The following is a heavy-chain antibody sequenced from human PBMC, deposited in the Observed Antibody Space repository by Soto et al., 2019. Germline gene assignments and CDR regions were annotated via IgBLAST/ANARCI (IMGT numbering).Heavy chain of an antibody. V-gene: IGHV6-1*01. CDR2: TYYRSRWYN. Sequence: PSQTLSLTCVISGDSVSSNSAAWNWIRQSPSRGLEWLGRTYYRSRWYNDYPLSMTSRIAINPDTSRNQVSLQLRSVTPEDTAVYYCAKEGHWNFYYFHGLDVWGQGTTVTVSS. CDR1: GDSVSSNSAA. D-gene: IGHD1-7*01. J-gene: IGHJ6*02. CDR3: AKEGHWNFYYFHGLDV.